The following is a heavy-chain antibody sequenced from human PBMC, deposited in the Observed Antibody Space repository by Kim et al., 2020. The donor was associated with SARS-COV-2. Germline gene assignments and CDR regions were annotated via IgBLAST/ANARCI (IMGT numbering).Heavy chain of an antibody. D-gene: IGHD6-6*01. CDR1: GFTFSSYS. Sequence: GGSLRLSCAASGFTFSSYSMNWVRQAPGKGLEWVSSISSSSSYIYYADSVKGRFTISRDNAKNSLYLQMNSLRAEDTAVYYCAREGVYSSSSHYLYFDLWGRGTLGTVSA. CDR3: AREGVYSSSSHYLYFDL. V-gene: IGHV3-21*01. J-gene: IGHJ2*01. CDR2: ISSSSSYI.